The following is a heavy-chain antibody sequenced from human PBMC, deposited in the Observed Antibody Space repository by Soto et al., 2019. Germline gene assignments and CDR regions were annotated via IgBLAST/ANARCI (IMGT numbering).Heavy chain of an antibody. CDR1: GGTFSSHA. D-gene: IGHD3-22*01. CDR3: ARDQSGYYDSSGYTYFDY. CDR2: IIPFFKAT. J-gene: IGHJ4*02. V-gene: IGHV1-69*13. Sequence: SVKVSCKASGGTFSSHAISWVRQAPGQGLEWMGGIIPFFKATNYAQKFQGRVTITADDSTSTAYMDLSSLRSEDTAVYYCARDQSGYYDSSGYTYFDYWGQGTLVTVSS.